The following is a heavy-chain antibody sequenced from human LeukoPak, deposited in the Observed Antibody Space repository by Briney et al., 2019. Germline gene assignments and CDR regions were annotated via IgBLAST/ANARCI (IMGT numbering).Heavy chain of an antibody. J-gene: IGHJ4*02. CDR3: AKLSSWTDRNFDY. V-gene: IGHV3-23*01. Sequence: PGRSLRLSCAASGFTFSGYAMSCVRQAPGKGLEWVSAISGSAGTTYYADSVKGRFTISRDNSKNTLYLQMNSLRAEDTAVYYCAKLSSWTDRNFDYWGQGTLVTVSS. CDR1: GFTFSGYA. CDR2: ISGSAGTT. D-gene: IGHD6-13*01.